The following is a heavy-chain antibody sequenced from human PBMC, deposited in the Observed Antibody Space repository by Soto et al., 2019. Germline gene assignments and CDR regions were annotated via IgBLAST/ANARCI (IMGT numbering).Heavy chain of an antibody. D-gene: IGHD3-16*02. J-gene: IGHJ4*02. V-gene: IGHV4-39*01. CDR2: IYYSGST. CDR3: ARRTMITFGGVIAHRMEFDY. Sequence: QLQLQESGPGLVKPSETLSLTCTVSGGSISSSSYYWGWIRQPPGKGLEWIGSIYYSGSTYYNPSLKSRVPTSVDTSKNQFSLKLSSVTAADTAVYYCARRTMITFGGVIAHRMEFDYWGQGTLVTVSS. CDR1: GGSISSSSYY.